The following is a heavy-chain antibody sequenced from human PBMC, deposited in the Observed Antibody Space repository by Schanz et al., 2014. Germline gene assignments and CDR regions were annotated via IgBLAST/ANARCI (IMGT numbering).Heavy chain of an antibody. CDR2: ISGSGGDT. J-gene: IGHJ4*02. D-gene: IGHD2-21*01. CDR1: GFIFNDYY. V-gene: IGHV3-23*04. CDR3: AKGQLLSYYFDY. Sequence: EVQLVESGGGLVQPGGSLRLSCAASGFIFNDYYMNWILQAPGKGLEWVSAISGSGGDTYYADSVKGRFTISRDNSKNTLYLQMNSLRAEDTAVYYCAKGQLLSYYFDYWGQGTLVTVSS.